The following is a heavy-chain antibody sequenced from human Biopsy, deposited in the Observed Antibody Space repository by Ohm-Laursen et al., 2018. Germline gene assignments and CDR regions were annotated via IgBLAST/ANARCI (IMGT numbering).Heavy chain of an antibody. CDR2: INPGGNST. CDR1: GYTFTTYY. CDR3: TRDEAGSSVFGPYYYGMDV. J-gene: IGHJ6*02. D-gene: IGHD3/OR15-3a*01. V-gene: IGHV1-46*01. Sequence: SVKVSCKASGYTFTTYYIHWVRQAPGQGLEWMGIINPGGNSTDYTQNFQGRVTLTRDTSTGTVYLELNSLIYEDTALYYCTRDEAGSSVFGPYYYGMDVWGQGTTVTVSS.